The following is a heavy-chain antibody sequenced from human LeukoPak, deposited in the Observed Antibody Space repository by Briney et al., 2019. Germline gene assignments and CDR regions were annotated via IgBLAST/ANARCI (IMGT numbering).Heavy chain of an antibody. CDR1: GLTFSSYE. D-gene: IGHD3-22*01. CDR3: ARAGGPYDSSGYADY. J-gene: IGHJ4*02. V-gene: IGHV3-48*03. CDR2: ISSSGSTI. Sequence: GGSLRLSCAASGLTFSSYEMNWVRQAPGKGLEWVSYISSSGSTIYYADSVKGRFTISRDNAKNSLYLQMNSLRAEDTAVYYCARAGGPYDSSGYADYWGQGTLVTVAS.